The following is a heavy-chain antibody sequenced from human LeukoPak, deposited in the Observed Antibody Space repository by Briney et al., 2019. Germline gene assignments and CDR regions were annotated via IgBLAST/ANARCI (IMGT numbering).Heavy chain of an antibody. J-gene: IGHJ4*02. Sequence: PGGSLRLSCAASGFTFTGYYMHWVRQAPGQGLEWMGWINPNSGGTNYAQKFQGRVTMTRDTSISTAYMELSRLRSDDTAVYYCARDKGYSGYALWPGDYWGQGTLVTVSS. CDR2: INPNSGGT. D-gene: IGHD5-12*01. V-gene: IGHV1-2*02. CDR3: ARDKGYSGYALWPGDY. CDR1: GFTFTGYY.